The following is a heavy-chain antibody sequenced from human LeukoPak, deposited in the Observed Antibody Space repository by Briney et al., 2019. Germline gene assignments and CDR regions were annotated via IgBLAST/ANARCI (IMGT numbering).Heavy chain of an antibody. CDR3: ARNKRLGWERADTTFDY. J-gene: IGHJ4*02. CDR2: IYSSGST. V-gene: IGHV4-4*07. CDR1: GGYISTYY. D-gene: IGHD1-1*01. Sequence: PSETLSLTCTVSGGYISTYYWSWIRQPAGKGLEWTGRIYSSGSTNYNPSLKSRLAMSVDTSKNQFSLRLSSVTAADTAVYYCARNKRLGWERADTTFDYWGQGTLVTVSS.